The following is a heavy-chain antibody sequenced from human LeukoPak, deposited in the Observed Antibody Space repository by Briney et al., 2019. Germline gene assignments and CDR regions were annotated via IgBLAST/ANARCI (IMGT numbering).Heavy chain of an antibody. J-gene: IGHJ4*02. D-gene: IGHD1-26*01. Sequence: PGGSLRLSCVASGFTFSYFGIHWVRQAPGKGLEWVAFLQYRGNNEYYADSVKGRFTISRDNSKNSLYLQMNSLRPEDTAVYYCAKDFSGATRGGYWGQGTLVTVSS. CDR1: GFTFSYFG. V-gene: IGHV3-30*02. CDR3: AKDFSGATRGGY. CDR2: LQYRGNNE.